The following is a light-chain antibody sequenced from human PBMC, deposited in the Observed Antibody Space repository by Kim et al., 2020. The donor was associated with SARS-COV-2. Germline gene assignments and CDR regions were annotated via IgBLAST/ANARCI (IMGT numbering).Light chain of an antibody. J-gene: IGKJ2*03. CDR3: QQYNSYPYS. CDR2: KAS. Sequence: ASVRDRVTITCRASQSISSWLAWYQQKPGKAPKLLIYKASSLESGVPSRFSGSGSGTEFTLTISSLQPDDFATYYCQQYNSYPYSFGQGTKVDIK. CDR1: QSISSW. V-gene: IGKV1-5*03.